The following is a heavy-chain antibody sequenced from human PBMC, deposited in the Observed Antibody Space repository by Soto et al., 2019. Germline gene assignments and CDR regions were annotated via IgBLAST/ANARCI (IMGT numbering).Heavy chain of an antibody. CDR3: STDHRLGVFGVVIPEH. D-gene: IGHD3-3*01. V-gene: IGHV3-15*01. CDR2: IKGKTGGGAT. Sequence: GGSLRLSCAASGFTFSNAWMSWVRQAPGKGLEWVGRIKGKTGGGATAYAANVISRFTISRDDSKNTLYLQMNSLKTEDTAVFYCSTDHRLGVFGVVIPEHWGQGTLVTVSS. CDR1: GFTFSNAW. J-gene: IGHJ1*01.